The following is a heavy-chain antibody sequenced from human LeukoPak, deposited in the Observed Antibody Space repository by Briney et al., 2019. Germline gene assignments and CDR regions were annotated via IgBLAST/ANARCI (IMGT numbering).Heavy chain of an antibody. Sequence: PSETLSLTCAVYGGSFSGYYWSWLRQPPGKGLEWIGEINQSGSTNYNPSLKSRVTISVDTPKNQFSLKLSSVTAADTAVYYCARGRKRFLEWLFLDYWGQGTLVTVSS. CDR1: GGSFSGYY. D-gene: IGHD3-3*01. CDR2: INQSGST. CDR3: ARGRKRFLEWLFLDY. V-gene: IGHV4-34*01. J-gene: IGHJ4*02.